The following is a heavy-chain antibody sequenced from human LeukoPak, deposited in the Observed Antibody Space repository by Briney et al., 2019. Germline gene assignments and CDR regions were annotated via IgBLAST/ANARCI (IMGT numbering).Heavy chain of an antibody. Sequence: PGGSLRLSCAASGFTFSDYYMSWIRQAPGKGLEWVSYISGSGSTIYYADSVKGRFTISRDNSRSTLYLQMNSLRAEDTALYYCAKDTSIGRYCTNGVCSPFDYWGQGTLVTVSS. CDR3: AKDTSIGRYCTNGVCSPFDY. CDR2: ISGSGSTI. CDR1: GFTFSDYY. D-gene: IGHD2-8*01. J-gene: IGHJ4*02. V-gene: IGHV3-11*01.